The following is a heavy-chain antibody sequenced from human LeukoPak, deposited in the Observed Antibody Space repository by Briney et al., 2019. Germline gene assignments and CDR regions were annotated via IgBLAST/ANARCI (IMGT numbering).Heavy chain of an antibody. CDR3: ARLDSSGYYFDY. V-gene: IGHV3-48*04. Sequence: PGGSLRLSCAASGFTFSSYSMNWVRQAPGEGLEWVSYISSSGSTIYYADSVKGRFTISRDNAKNSLYLQMNSLRAEDTAVYYCARLDSSGYYFDYWGQGTLVTVSS. J-gene: IGHJ4*02. D-gene: IGHD3-22*01. CDR1: GFTFSSYS. CDR2: ISSSGSTI.